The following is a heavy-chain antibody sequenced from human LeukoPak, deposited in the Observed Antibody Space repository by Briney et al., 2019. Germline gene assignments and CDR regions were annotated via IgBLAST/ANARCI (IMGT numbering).Heavy chain of an antibody. CDR3: VRDMGRESIFDY. CDR1: GFTVSSNY. CDR2: ISKGSGYI. Sequence: GGSLRLSCAASGFTVSSNYMSWVRQAPGKGLEWVSSISKGSGYIYQTDSVKGRFTISRDNAKNSLFLEMNSLRVEDTAVYYCVRDMGRESIFDYWGQGTLVTVSS. J-gene: IGHJ4*02. D-gene: IGHD3-10*01. V-gene: IGHV3-21*01.